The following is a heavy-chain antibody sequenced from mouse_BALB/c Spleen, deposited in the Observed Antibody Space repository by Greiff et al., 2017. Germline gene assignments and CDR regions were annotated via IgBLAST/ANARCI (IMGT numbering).Heavy chain of an antibody. J-gene: IGHJ4*01. V-gene: IGHV1-7*01. CDR2: INPSTGYT. Sequence: VQLQQSGAELAKPGASVKMSCKASGYTFTSYWMHWVKQRPGQGLEWIGYINPSTGYTEYNQKFKDKATLTADKSSSTADMQLSSLTSEDSAVYYCASYGNYHYAMGYWGQGTSVTGSS. CDR1: GYTFTSYW. D-gene: IGHD2-1*01. CDR3: ASYGNYHYAMGY.